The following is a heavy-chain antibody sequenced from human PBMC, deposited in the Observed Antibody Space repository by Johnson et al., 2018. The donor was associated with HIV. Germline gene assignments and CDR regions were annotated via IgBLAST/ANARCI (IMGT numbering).Heavy chain of an antibody. D-gene: IGHD4-17*01. CDR1: GFSFGTYA. J-gene: IGHJ3*02. V-gene: IGHV3-30*03. Sequence: QVQLVESGGGVVQPGRSLRLSCAASGFSFGTYAMHWVRQAPGKGLEWVAVISHDGYNEDYGDSVKGRFTISRDNSKNSLYLQLNSLRPEDTAVFYCARGEDGVDAFDIWGQGTMVTVSS. CDR2: ISHDGYNE. CDR3: ARGEDGVDAFDI.